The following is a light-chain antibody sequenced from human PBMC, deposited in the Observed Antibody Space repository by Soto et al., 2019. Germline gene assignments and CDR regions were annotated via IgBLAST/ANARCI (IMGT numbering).Light chain of an antibody. CDR2: GAS. V-gene: IGKV3-15*01. CDR3: QQYSNWPLT. Sequence: EIVMTQSPATLYVSPGERATLSCRASQTVYNNLAWYQQKPGQPPRLLIYGASARATGIPARFSGSGSGTEFTLTISSLQSEDFAVYYCQQYSNWPLTFGGGTKVEIK. CDR1: QTVYNN. J-gene: IGKJ4*01.